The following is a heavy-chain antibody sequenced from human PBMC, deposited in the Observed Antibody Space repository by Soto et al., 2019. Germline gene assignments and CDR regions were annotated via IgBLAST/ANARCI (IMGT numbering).Heavy chain of an antibody. CDR1: GFTFSSYS. J-gene: IGHJ5*02. V-gene: IGHV3-21*01. D-gene: IGHD3-9*01. CDR3: ARGGGRTVYYQGFDP. Sequence: GGSLRLSCADSGFTFSSYSMNWVRQAPGKGLEWVSSISSSSSYIYYADSVKGRFTISRDNAKNSLYLQMNSLRAEDTAVYYCARGGGRTVYYQGFDPWGQGTLVNVSS. CDR2: ISSSSSYI.